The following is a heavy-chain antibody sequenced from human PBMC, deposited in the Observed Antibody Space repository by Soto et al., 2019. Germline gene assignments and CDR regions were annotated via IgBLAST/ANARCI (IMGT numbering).Heavy chain of an antibody. CDR3: VKAVWSGPIDV. Sequence: QVQLVESGGGVVQPGRSLRLSCAASGFIFSSYGMHWVRQAPGKGLEWVEVVSYDGSNTYYADSVMDRFIISRDNSKNTPYLQMNRLRAADTAVYSWVKAVWSGPIDVWDQGTTGTFSS. CDR2: VSYDGSNT. CDR1: GFIFSSYG. V-gene: IGHV3-30*18. J-gene: IGHJ6*02. D-gene: IGHD3-3*01.